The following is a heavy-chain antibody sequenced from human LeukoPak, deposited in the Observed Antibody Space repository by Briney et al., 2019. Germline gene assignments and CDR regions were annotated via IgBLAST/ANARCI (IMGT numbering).Heavy chain of an antibody. CDR2: IIPIFGTA. D-gene: IGHD3-22*01. V-gene: IGHV1-69*01. J-gene: IGHJ4*02. CDR1: GGTFSSCA. CDR3: ARDYYDSSGYSHVVRYFDY. Sequence: SVKVSCKASGGTFSSCAISWVRQAPGQGLEWMGGIIPIFGTANYAQKFQGRVTITADESTSTAYMELSSLRSEDTAVYYCARDYYDSSGYSHVVRYFDYWGQGTLVTVSS.